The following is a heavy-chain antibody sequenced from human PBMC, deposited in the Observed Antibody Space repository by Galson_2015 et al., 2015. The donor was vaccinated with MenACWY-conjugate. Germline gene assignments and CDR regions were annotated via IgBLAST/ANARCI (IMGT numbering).Heavy chain of an antibody. CDR1: GFTVSNNY. D-gene: IGHD6-19*01. CDR2: IYSGGST. J-gene: IGHJ4*02. CDR3: ARVVVVAGTHDYFDY. Sequence: SLRLSCAASGFTVSNNYMSWVRQAPGRGLEWISIIYSGGSTYYADSVKGRFTISRDNSKNTLYLHMNSLRAEDTAVYYCARVVVVAGTHDYFDYWGQGTLVTVSS. V-gene: IGHV3-66*01.